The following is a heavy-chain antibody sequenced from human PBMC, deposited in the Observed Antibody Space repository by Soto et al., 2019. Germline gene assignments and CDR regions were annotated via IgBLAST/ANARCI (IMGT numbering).Heavy chain of an antibody. D-gene: IGHD5-12*01. CDR1: GGSISSYY. CDR2: IYYSGST. CDR3: ARSLGYDEWWFDP. J-gene: IGHJ5*02. Sequence: SETLSLTCTVSGGSISSYYWSWIRQPPGKGLEWIGYIYYSGSTNYNPSLKSRVTISVDTSKNQFSLKLSSVTAADTAVYYCARSLGYDEWWFDPWGQGALVTVSS. V-gene: IGHV4-59*01.